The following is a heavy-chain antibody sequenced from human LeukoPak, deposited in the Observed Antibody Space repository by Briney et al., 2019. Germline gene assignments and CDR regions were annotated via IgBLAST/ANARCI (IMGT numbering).Heavy chain of an antibody. V-gene: IGHV3-30*18. CDR2: ISYDGSNK. Sequence: PGGSLRLSCAASGFTFSSYGMHWVRQAPGKGLEWVAVISYDGSNKYYADSVKGRFTISRDNSKNTLYLQMNSLRAEDTAVYYCAKDPGSYPHTWPHDYWGQGTLVTVSS. J-gene: IGHJ4*02. CDR1: GFTFSSYG. CDR3: AKDPGSYPHTWPHDY. D-gene: IGHD1-1*01.